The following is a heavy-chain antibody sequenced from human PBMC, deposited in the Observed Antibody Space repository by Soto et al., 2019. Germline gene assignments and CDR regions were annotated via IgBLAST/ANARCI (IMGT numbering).Heavy chain of an antibody. V-gene: IGHV3-30*04. CDR1: GFAFNIYV. Sequence: GGSLRLSCVAPGFAFNIYVIHWVRQAPGKGLEWVAAISNDGSRLYYADSVKGRFTISRDNSKNTLYLQMNSLSAEDTALYYCARDLIDRYSIDHWGQGALVTVSS. CDR2: ISNDGSRL. CDR3: ARDLIDRYSIDH. J-gene: IGHJ4*02. D-gene: IGHD2-15*01.